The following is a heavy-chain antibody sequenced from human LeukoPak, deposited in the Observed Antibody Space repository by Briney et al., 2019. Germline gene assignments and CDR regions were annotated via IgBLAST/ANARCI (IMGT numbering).Heavy chain of an antibody. Sequence: ASVKVSCKASGYTFTSYYMHWVRQAPGQGLEWMGIINPSGGSTSYAQKFQGRVTMTRDTSTSTVYMELSSLRSEDTAVYYCARAFDQDLWYSEIYYWSQGTLVTVSS. D-gene: IGHD6-13*01. CDR1: GYTFTSYY. CDR3: ARAFDQDLWYSEIYY. V-gene: IGHV1-46*01. J-gene: IGHJ4*02. CDR2: INPSGGST.